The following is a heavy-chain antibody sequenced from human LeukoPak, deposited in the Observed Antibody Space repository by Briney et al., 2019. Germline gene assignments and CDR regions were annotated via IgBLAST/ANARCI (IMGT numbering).Heavy chain of an antibody. CDR2: IYYSGST. J-gene: IGHJ6*03. CDR1: GGSISSYY. CDR3: ARGGVVVPAAIGSYYMDV. Sequence: PSETLSLTCTVSGGSISSYYWSWLRQPPGKGLEWIGYIYYSGSTNYNPSLKSRVTISVDTSKNQFSLKLSSVTAADTAVCYCARGGVVVPAAIGSYYMDVSGKGTTVTVSS. D-gene: IGHD2-2*01. V-gene: IGHV4-59*01.